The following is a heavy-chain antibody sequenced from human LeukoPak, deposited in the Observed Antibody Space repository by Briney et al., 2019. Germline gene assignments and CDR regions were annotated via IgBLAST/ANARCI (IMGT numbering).Heavy chain of an antibody. CDR3: ARTEYGSGSYPLDY. CDR2: ISGSGGST. V-gene: IGHV3-23*01. D-gene: IGHD3-10*01. J-gene: IGHJ4*02. CDR1: GFTFSSYA. Sequence: GGSLGLSCAASGFTFSSYAMSWVRQAPGKGLEWVSAISGSGGSTYYADSVKGRFTISRDNSKNTLYLQMNSLRAEDTAVYYCARTEYGSGSYPLDYWGQGTLVTVSS.